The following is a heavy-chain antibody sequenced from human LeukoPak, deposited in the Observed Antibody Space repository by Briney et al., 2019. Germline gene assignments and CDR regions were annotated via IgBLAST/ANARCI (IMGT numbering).Heavy chain of an antibody. Sequence: PSETLSLTCTVSGDSFSSHYWSWIRQPPGKGLEWIRYISYIGSTNYNPSLKSRVTISIDTSKNQLSLKLSSVTAADTAVYYCARDLVTVTKGFDIWGQGTMVSVSS. V-gene: IGHV4-59*11. CDR2: ISYIGST. CDR3: ARDLVTVTKGFDI. CDR1: GDSFSSHY. D-gene: IGHD4-17*01. J-gene: IGHJ3*02.